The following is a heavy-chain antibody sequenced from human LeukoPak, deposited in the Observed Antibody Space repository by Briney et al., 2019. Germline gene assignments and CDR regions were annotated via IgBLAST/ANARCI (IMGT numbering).Heavy chain of an antibody. CDR3: ARDSSSWANWFDP. CDR2: IYYSGST. V-gene: IGHV4-59*01. J-gene: IGHJ5*02. CDR1: GGSISNYY. D-gene: IGHD6-13*01. Sequence: SETLSLACTVSGGSISNYYWSWIRQPPGKGLEWVGYIYYSGSTNYNPSLKSRVTISVDTSKNQFSLKLSSVTAADTAVYYCARDSSSWANWFDPWGQGTLVTVSS.